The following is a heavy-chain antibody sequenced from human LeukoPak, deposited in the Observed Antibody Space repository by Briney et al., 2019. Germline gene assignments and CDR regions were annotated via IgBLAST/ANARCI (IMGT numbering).Heavy chain of an antibody. CDR2: ISSSGSTI. Sequence: GGSLRLSCAASGFTFSSYEMNWVRQAPGKGLEWVSYISSSGSTIYYADSVKGRFTISRDNAKNSLYLQMNSLRAGDTAVYYCAERGIAMIGGVWGKGTTVTISS. V-gene: IGHV3-48*03. D-gene: IGHD3-10*02. CDR1: GFTFSSYE. J-gene: IGHJ6*04. CDR3: AERGIAMIGGV.